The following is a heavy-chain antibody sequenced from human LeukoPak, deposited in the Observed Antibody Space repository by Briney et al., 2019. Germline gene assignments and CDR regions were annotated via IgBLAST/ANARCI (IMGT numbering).Heavy chain of an antibody. Sequence: PSETLSLTCTVSGGSISNDYWSWIRQTPGKGLEWIGYIYHSGSTNSNPSLKSRVTISVDTSKNQFSLKLSSVTAADTAVYFCARGPYSYDSSGAFDIWGQGTMVTVSS. CDR2: IYHSGST. V-gene: IGHV4-59*01. J-gene: IGHJ3*02. CDR1: GGSISNDY. D-gene: IGHD3-22*01. CDR3: ARGPYSYDSSGAFDI.